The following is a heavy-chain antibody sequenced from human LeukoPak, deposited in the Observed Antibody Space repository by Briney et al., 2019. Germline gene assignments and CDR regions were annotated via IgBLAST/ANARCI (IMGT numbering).Heavy chain of an antibody. V-gene: IGHV3-66*01. D-gene: IGHD6-19*01. CDR1: GFSVGNNY. CDR3: ATEGGGFSSAWYTWDN. CDR2: IYAGGGT. Sequence: GGSLRLSCTASGFSVGNNYMSWVRQSPGRGLEWVSVIYAGGGTFYSDSVKGRFTVSRDDSRNTVHLQMNSLRADDTAVYYCATEGGGFSSAWYTWDNWGQGTLVTVSS. J-gene: IGHJ4*02.